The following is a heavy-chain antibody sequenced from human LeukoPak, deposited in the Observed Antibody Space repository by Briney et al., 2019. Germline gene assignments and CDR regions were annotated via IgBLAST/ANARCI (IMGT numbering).Heavy chain of an antibody. V-gene: IGHV3-23*01. CDR1: GFTFRNYA. J-gene: IGHJ4*02. D-gene: IGHD4-17*01. CDR2: ISGSGGST. Sequence: PGGSLRLSCAASGFTFRNYALSWVRQAPGKGLEWVSGISGSGGSTYYADSVKGRFTISRDNSKNTLYLQTHSLRAEDTAVYYCAKEASDYGDYRHDYWGQGTLVTVSS. CDR3: AKEASDYGDYRHDY.